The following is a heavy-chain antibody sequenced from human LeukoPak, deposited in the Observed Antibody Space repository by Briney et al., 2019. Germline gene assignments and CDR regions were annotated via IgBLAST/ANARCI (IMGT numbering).Heavy chain of an antibody. D-gene: IGHD2-2*01. CDR3: AGYCSSTSCPLLENAFDI. CDR1: GGSFSGYY. V-gene: IGHV4-34*01. J-gene: IGHJ3*02. Sequence: SETLSLTCAVYGGSFSGYYCSWIRQPPGKGLEWIGEINHSGSTNYNPSLKSRVTISVDTSKNQFSLKLSSVTAADTAVYYCAGYCSSTSCPLLENAFDIWGQGTMVTVSS. CDR2: INHSGST.